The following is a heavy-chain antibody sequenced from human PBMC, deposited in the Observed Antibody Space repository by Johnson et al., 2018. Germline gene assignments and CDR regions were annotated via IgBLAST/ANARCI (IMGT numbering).Heavy chain of an antibody. Sequence: QVQLVESGGGVVQPGRSLRLSCAASGFTFSSYAMYWVRQAPGKGLEWVAVISYDGSNKYYADSVKGRFTVSRDNSKNTLYLQMNSLRAEDTTVYYCTTAGRSSDYYYYGMDVWGQGTTVTVSS. D-gene: IGHD6-6*01. V-gene: IGHV3-30-3*01. J-gene: IGHJ6*02. CDR2: ISYDGSNK. CDR1: GFTFSSYA. CDR3: TTAGRSSDYYYYGMDV.